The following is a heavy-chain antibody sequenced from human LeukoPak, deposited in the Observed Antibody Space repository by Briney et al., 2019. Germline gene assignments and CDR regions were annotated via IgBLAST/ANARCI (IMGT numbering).Heavy chain of an antibody. CDR1: GYTFTGYY. Sequence: GASAKVSCKASGYTFTGYYMHWVRQAPGQGLEWMGWINPNSGGTNYAQKFRGRVTMTRDTSISTAYMELSRLRSDDTAVYYCARDRLGYCSGGSCYPDWFDPWGQGTLVTVSS. D-gene: IGHD2-15*01. CDR3: ARDRLGYCSGGSCYPDWFDP. J-gene: IGHJ5*02. V-gene: IGHV1-2*02. CDR2: INPNSGGT.